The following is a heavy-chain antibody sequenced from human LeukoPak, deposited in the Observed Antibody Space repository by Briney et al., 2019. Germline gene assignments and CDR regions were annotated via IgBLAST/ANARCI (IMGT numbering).Heavy chain of an antibody. V-gene: IGHV4-30-2*01. CDR1: GGSISSGGYY. Sequence: SETLSLTCTVSGGSISSGGYYWSWIRQPPGKGLEWIGYIYHSGSTYYNPSLKSRVTISVDRSKNQFSLKLSSVTAADTAVYYCARRPTAAGTQPITRSKQHAFDIWGQGTMVTVSS. CDR2: IYHSGST. J-gene: IGHJ3*02. CDR3: ARRPTAAGTQPITRSKQHAFDI. D-gene: IGHD6-13*01.